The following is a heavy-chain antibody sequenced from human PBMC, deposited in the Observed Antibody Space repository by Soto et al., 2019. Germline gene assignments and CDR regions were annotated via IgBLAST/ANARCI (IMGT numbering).Heavy chain of an antibody. CDR3: ARDWNGWSSLSSGFDY. CDR2: IWYDGSQK. Sequence: QVQLVESGGGVVQPGRSLRLSCAASGFTFSSYGMHWVRQAPGKGLEWVAVIWYDGSQKYYADSVKGRFTISRDNSKNTLYLQMNSLGAEDTAVYYCARDWNGWSSLSSGFDYWGQGAQVTVSS. CDR1: GFTFSSYG. J-gene: IGHJ4*02. V-gene: IGHV3-33*01. D-gene: IGHD1-1*01.